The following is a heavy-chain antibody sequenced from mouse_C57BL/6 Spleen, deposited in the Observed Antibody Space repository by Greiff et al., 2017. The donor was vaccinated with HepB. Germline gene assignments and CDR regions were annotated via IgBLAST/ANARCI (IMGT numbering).Heavy chain of an antibody. Sequence: QVQLQHPGAELVKPGASVKLSCKASGYTFTSYWMQWVKQRPGQGLEWIGEIDPSDSYTNYNQKFKGKATLTVDTSSSTAYMQLSSLTSEDSAVYYCARGYFDVWGTGTTVTVSS. J-gene: IGHJ1*03. CDR1: GYTFTSYW. CDR2: IDPSDSYT. CDR3: ARGYFDV. V-gene: IGHV1-50*01.